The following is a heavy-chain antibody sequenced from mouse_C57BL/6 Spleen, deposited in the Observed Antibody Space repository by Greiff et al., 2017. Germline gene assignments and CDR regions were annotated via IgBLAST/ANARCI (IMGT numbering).Heavy chain of an antibody. Sequence: VKLQESGAELVKPGASVKMSCKASGYTFTTYPIEWMKQNHGKSLEWIGNFHPYNDDTKYNEKFKGKATLTVEKSSSTVYLELSRLTSDDSAVYYCARGDYYGSSYPYYFDYWGQGTTLTVSS. V-gene: IGHV1-47*01. D-gene: IGHD1-1*01. CDR1: GYTFTTYP. CDR3: ARGDYYGSSYPYYFDY. J-gene: IGHJ2*01. CDR2: FHPYNDDT.